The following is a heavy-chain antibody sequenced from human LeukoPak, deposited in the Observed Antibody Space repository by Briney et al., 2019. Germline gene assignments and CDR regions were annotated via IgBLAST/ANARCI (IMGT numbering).Heavy chain of an antibody. V-gene: IGHV4-31*03. D-gene: IGHD3-10*01. CDR2: MYYRGSP. J-gene: IGHJ5*02. CDR1: GGSISSGGYY. Sequence: SETLSLTCTVSGGSISSGGYYWSWIRQHPGKGLEWIGYMYYRGSPYYNPSLESRVTILEGTSQNQFSLRLSSATAADTAVYYCTRQPAVGRASWGDWFDPWGQGTLVTVSS. CDR3: TRQPAVGRASWGDWFDP.